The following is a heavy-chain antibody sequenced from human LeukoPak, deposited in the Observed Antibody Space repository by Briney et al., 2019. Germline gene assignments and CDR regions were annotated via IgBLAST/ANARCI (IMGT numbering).Heavy chain of an antibody. J-gene: IGHJ4*02. D-gene: IGHD3-10*01. CDR1: GYTITDYY. CDR3: ARGRHYGSGSYYNF. Sequence: GASVKVSCKASGYTITDYYLHWVRQAPGQGLEWMGWISTYNGNTKYAQKLQGRVTMTTDTSTSTAYMELRSLRSEDTAVYYCARGRHYGSGSYYNFWGQGTLVTVSS. V-gene: IGHV1-18*04. CDR2: ISTYNGNT.